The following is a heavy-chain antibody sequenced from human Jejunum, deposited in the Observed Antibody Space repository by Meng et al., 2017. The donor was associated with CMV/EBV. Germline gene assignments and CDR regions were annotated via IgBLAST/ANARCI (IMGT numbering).Heavy chain of an antibody. CDR3: SGDEKGRTADP. V-gene: IGHV4-4*07. J-gene: IGHJ5*02. CDR1: EGALSSDY. Sequence: QVQVKETGPGLVNPSETLSLFCPVSEGALSSDYWILFRQSAGKGLEWMGRMCTSGSYDYNPSLKSRVTMSVDPSSKQVFLTLTSVTAADSAVYYCSGDEKGRTADPWGQGILVTVSS. CDR2: MCTSGSY.